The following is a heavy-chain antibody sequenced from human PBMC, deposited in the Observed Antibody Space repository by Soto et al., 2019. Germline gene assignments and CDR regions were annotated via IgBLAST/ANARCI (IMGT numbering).Heavy chain of an antibody. J-gene: IGHJ5*02. CDR3: ARERPDGARLDP. Sequence: QVQLQESGPGLVKPSQTLSLTCTVSGGSISSGDYYWSWIRQPPGKGLEWIGYVYYSGSTYYNPSLKSRVTISVDTSNNQCSLTLSSVTAADTAVYYCARERPDGARLDPWGQGTLVTASS. D-gene: IGHD6-6*01. CDR2: VYYSGST. CDR1: GGSISSGDYY. V-gene: IGHV4-30-4*01.